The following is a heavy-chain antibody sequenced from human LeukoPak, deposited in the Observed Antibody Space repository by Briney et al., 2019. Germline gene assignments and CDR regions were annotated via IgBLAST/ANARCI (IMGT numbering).Heavy chain of an antibody. J-gene: IGHJ3*02. CDR1: GGSISSSNW. CDR2: IYHSGST. V-gene: IGHV4-4*02. CDR3: ASSYGDYLAFDI. D-gene: IGHD4-17*01. Sequence: PSGTLSLTCAVSGGSISSSNWWSWVRQPPGKGLEWIGEIYHSGSTNYNPSLKSRVTISVDKSKNQFSLKLSSVTAADTAVHYCASSYGDYLAFDIWGQGTMVTVSS.